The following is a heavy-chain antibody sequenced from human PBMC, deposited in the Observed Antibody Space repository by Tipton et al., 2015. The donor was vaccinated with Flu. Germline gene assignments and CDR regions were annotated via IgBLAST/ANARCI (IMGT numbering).Heavy chain of an antibody. CDR1: GDSISRGSYY. Sequence: LRLSCTVSGDSISRGSYYYNWVRQPAGEGLEWIGRIYTKTNTNYNASLKSRVTISIDRSKNQFSLTLTSVTAADTAVYYCARRDYSNYVSEPKNWFDSWGQGTLVTVSS. CDR3: ARRDYSNYVSEPKNWFDS. V-gene: IGHV4-61*02. D-gene: IGHD4-11*01. CDR2: IYTKTNT. J-gene: IGHJ5*01.